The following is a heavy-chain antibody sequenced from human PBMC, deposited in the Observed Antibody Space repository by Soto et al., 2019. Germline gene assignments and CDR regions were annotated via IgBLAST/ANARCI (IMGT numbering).Heavy chain of an antibody. CDR1: GYTFTTYW. J-gene: IGHJ6*02. Sequence: EVQLVQSGADVKKPGESLKISCKGSGYTFTTYWIGWVRQMPGKGLEWMGIIYPGDSDTRYSPSFQGQVTISADKSITPAYLQWSSLKASDSAMYYCVRSPDGSAFMDVWGQGTTVTVSS. CDR2: IYPGDSDT. D-gene: IGHD3-10*01. CDR3: VRSPDGSAFMDV. V-gene: IGHV5-51*03.